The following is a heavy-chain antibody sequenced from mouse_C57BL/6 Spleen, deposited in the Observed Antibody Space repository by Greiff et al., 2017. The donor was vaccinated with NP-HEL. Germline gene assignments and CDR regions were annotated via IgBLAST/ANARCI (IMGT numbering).Heavy chain of an antibody. V-gene: IGHV5-6*01. D-gene: IGHD1-1*01. CDR1: GFTFSSYG. J-gene: IGHJ4*01. CDR3: ARHNYGSGYAMDY. CDR2: ISSGGSYT. Sequence: EVHLVESGGDLVKPGGSLKLSCAASGFTFSSYGMSWVRQTPGKSLEWVATISSGGSYTYYPDSVKGLFTISRDNAKNTLYQQISSLKSEDTAMYYCARHNYGSGYAMDYWGQGTSVTVSS.